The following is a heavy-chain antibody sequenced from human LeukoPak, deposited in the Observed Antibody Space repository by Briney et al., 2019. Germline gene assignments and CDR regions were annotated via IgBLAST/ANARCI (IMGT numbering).Heavy chain of an antibody. J-gene: IGHJ4*02. V-gene: IGHV3-48*02. D-gene: IGHD3-22*01. CDR1: GFTFSSYS. Sequence: GGSLRLSCAASGFTFSSYSMNWVRQAPGKGLEWVSYISSSSSTIHYADSVKGRFTISRDNAKNSLYLQMNSLRDEDTAVYFCARDCYYDTSGYYSTCYYWGQGTLVTVSS. CDR3: ARDCYYDTSGYYSTCYY. CDR2: ISSSSSTI.